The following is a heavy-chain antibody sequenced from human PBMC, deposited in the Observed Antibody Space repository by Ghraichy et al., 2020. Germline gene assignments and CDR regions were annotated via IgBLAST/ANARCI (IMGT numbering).Heavy chain of an antibody. D-gene: IGHD2-21*01. CDR3: AKDYMWSFDH. CDR1: GLTFPNAW. J-gene: IGHJ4*02. Sequence: GGSLRLSCAASGLTFPNAWMAWFRQAPGKGLEWVAKIRYDGSDRYYIDSVKGRFTVSRDNAENSLYLQMNSLRAEDTAMYYCAKDYMWSFDHWGQGALVIVSS. V-gene: IGHV3-7*03. CDR2: IRYDGSDR.